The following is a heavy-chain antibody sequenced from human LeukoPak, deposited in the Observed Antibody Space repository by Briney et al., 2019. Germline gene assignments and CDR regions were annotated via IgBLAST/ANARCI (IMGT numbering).Heavy chain of an antibody. Sequence: SSETLSLTCTVSGGSISSGSYYWSWIRQPAGKGLERIGRIYTSGSTNYNPSLKSRVTISADTSKNQFSLKLSSVTAADTAVYYCASGLSDSSGYYGLDYWGQGTLVTVSS. V-gene: IGHV4-61*02. CDR1: GGSISSGSYY. CDR2: IYTSGST. J-gene: IGHJ4*02. D-gene: IGHD3-22*01. CDR3: ASGLSDSSGYYGLDY.